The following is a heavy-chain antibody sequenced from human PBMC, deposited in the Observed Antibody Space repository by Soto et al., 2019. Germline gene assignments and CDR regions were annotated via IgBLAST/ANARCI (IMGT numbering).Heavy chain of an antibody. J-gene: IGHJ4*02. CDR3: ARKVYCSSTACYTFDC. CDR1: GYSFTSYW. D-gene: IGHD2-2*02. Sequence: GESLKISCKGSGYSFTSYWIGWVRQMPGKGLEWMGIIYPGDSNTRYSPSFQGQVTISADKSISTAYLQWSSLKASDTAMYYCARKVYCSSTACYTFDCCGPATTVTVSS. V-gene: IGHV5-51*01. CDR2: IYPGDSNT.